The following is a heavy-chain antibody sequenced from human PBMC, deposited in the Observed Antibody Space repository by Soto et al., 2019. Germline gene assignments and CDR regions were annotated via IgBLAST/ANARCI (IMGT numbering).Heavy chain of an antibody. CDR3: ASTITILREPDF. Sequence: ALVKVSCKASGYSFTSYGSSWVRQAPGQGLEWMGWISAYNGNTNYAQKLQGRGTMTTDRSTSKAYMELRSLRSDATPFHYCASTITILREPDFWPQRTLVIVSS. D-gene: IGHD3-10*01. CDR2: ISAYNGNT. V-gene: IGHV1-18*01. J-gene: IGHJ4*02. CDR1: GYSFTSYG.